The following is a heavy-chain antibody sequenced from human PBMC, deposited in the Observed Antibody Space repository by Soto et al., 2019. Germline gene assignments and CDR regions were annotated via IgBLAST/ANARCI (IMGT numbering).Heavy chain of an antibody. Sequence: QVQLQESGPGLVKPSQTLSLTCTVSGGSISNGGYYWTWIRHHPGKGLEWIGYIYHSGTTYYSPSLKRRVTISVDTSKNQLSLKLSSVTAADTAVYYCARGRGFGGNSYYFDYWGQGTLVTVSS. CDR1: GGSISNGGYY. D-gene: IGHD2-21*02. J-gene: IGHJ4*02. CDR2: IYHSGTT. CDR3: ARGRGFGGNSYYFDY. V-gene: IGHV4-31*03.